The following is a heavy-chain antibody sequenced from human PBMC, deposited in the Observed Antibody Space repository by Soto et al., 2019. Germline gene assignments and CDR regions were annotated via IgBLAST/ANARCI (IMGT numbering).Heavy chain of an antibody. CDR2: IVPIFHTT. J-gene: IGHJ4*02. V-gene: IGHV1-69*12. CDR3: VTGPVTTYFDY. Sequence: QVQLVQSGAEVKEPGSSVKVSCKASGGPFSSHTITCVRQAPGQGLEWMGGIVPIFHTTKYPQKFQGRVTITADESTNTAYMELSSLISEDTAIFYCVTGPVTTYFDYWGQGTLVTVSS. CDR1: GGPFSSHT. D-gene: IGHD4-17*01.